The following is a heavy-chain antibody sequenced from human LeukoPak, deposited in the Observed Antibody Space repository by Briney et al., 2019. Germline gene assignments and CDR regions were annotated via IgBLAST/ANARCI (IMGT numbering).Heavy chain of an antibody. CDR2: IYYSGST. Sequence: SETLSLTCTVSGGSISSSSYYWGWIRQPPGKGLEWIGSIYYSGSTYYNPSLKSRVTISVDTSKNQFSLKLSSVTAADTAVYYCARGTRYYYFDYWGQGTLVTVSS. V-gene: IGHV4-39*07. D-gene: IGHD1-14*01. CDR1: GGSISSSSYY. J-gene: IGHJ4*02. CDR3: ARGTRYYYFDY.